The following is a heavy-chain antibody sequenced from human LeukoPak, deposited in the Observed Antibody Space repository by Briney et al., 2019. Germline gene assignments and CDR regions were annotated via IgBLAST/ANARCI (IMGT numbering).Heavy chain of an antibody. Sequence: ASVKVSCKASGYTITSYGISWVRQAPGQGLEWMGWISAYNGNTNYAQKLQGRVTMTTDTSTSTAYMELRSLRSDDTAVYYCARDRHPYGDYGYWGQGTLVTVSS. CDR2: ISAYNGNT. D-gene: IGHD4-17*01. CDR3: ARDRHPYGDYGY. CDR1: GYTITSYG. J-gene: IGHJ4*02. V-gene: IGHV1-18*01.